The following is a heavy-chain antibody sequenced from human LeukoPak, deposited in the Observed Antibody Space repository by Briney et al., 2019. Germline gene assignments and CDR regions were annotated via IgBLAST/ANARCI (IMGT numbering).Heavy chain of an antibody. CDR1: GFIFSDYY. D-gene: IGHD2-8*01. V-gene: IGHV3-11*04. CDR2: ISSSGSTT. Sequence: GGSLRLSCAASGFIFSDYYMSWIRQAPGKGLEWVSYISSSGSTTYHADSVKGRFTISRDNAKNSLYLQMNSLRAEDTAVYYCARVGSCTNGVCYNPFDYWGQGTLVTVSS. J-gene: IGHJ4*02. CDR3: ARVGSCTNGVCYNPFDY.